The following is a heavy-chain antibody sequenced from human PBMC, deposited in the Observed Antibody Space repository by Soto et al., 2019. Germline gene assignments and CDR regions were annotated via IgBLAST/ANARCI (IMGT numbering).Heavy chain of an antibody. CDR3: AASAITMVRGAYRVYYYYGMDV. J-gene: IGHJ6*02. Sequence: GASVKVSCKASVFTFTSSAVQWVRQARGQRLEWIGWIVVGSGNTNYAQKFQERVTITRDMSTSTAYMELSSLRSEDTAVYYCAASAITMVRGAYRVYYYYGMDVWGQGTTVTVSS. CDR1: VFTFTSSA. V-gene: IGHV1-58*01. D-gene: IGHD3-10*01. CDR2: IVVGSGNT.